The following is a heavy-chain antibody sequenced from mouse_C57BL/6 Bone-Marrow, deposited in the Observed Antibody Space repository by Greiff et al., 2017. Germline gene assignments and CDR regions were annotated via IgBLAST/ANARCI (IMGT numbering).Heavy chain of an antibody. V-gene: IGHV1-22*01. CDR2: INPNNGGT. CDR3: ARDHYGSSPWFAY. CDR1: GYTFTDYN. Sequence: VQLQQSGPELVKPGASVKMSCKASGYTFTDYNMHWVKQSHGKSLEWIGYINPNNGGTSYNQKFKGKATLTVNKSSSTAYMELRSLTSEDSAVYYCARDHYGSSPWFAYWGQGTLVTVSA. D-gene: IGHD1-1*01. J-gene: IGHJ3*01.